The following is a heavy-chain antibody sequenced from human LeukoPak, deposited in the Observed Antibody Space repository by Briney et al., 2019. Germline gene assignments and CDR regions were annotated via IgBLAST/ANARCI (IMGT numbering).Heavy chain of an antibody. V-gene: IGHV1-46*01. J-gene: IGHJ5*02. CDR3: ARGPHRRTYDRDNWFDP. D-gene: IGHD3-10*02. CDR1: GYTFINYY. Sequence: ASVKVSCKASGYTFINYYMHWVRQAPGQGLERMGIINPSGGSTSCGQKFQGRVTMTRDMSTSTFYMELSSLRLEDTAVYYCARGPHRRTYDRDNWFDPWGQGTLVTVSS. CDR2: INPSGGST.